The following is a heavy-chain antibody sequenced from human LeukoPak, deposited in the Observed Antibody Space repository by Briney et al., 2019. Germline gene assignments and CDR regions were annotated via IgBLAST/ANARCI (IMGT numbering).Heavy chain of an antibody. CDR3: AKDPRAIVVVTAIDY. J-gene: IGHJ4*02. Sequence: GGSLRLSCAASGFTFSSYAMSWVRQAPGKGLEGVSAISGSGGSTYYADSVKGRFTISRDNSKNTLYLQMNSLRAEDTAVYYCAKDPRAIVVVTAIDYWGQGTLVTVSS. CDR2: ISGSGGST. D-gene: IGHD2-21*02. V-gene: IGHV3-23*01. CDR1: GFTFSSYA.